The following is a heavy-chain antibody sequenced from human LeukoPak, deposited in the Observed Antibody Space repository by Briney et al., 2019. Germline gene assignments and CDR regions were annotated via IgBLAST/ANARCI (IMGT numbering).Heavy chain of an antibody. CDR3: AISHSSGYYYAQFSKIDY. D-gene: IGHD3-22*01. J-gene: IGHJ4*02. CDR2: INPNSGGT. Sequence: ASVKVSCKASGYTFTGYYMHWVRQAPGQGLEWMGWINPNSGGTNYAQKFQGWVTMTRDTSISTAYMELSRLRSEDTAVYYCAISHSSGYYYAQFSKIDYWGQGTLSPSPQ. V-gene: IGHV1-2*04. CDR1: GYTFTGYY.